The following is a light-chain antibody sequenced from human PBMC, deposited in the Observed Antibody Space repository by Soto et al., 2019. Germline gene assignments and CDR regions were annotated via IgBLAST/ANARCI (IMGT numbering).Light chain of an antibody. CDR3: QQRSSWPLYT. CDR1: QSISSS. CDR2: DAS. Sequence: PGERATLSCRASQSISSSLAWYQQKPGQAPRLLIYDASNRATDIPARFSGSGSGTDFTLTISSLEPEDFVVYYCQQRSSWPLYTFGQGTKLEI. V-gene: IGKV3-11*01. J-gene: IGKJ2*01.